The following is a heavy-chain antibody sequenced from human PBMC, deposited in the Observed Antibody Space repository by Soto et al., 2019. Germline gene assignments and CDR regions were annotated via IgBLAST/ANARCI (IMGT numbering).Heavy chain of an antibody. D-gene: IGHD5-18*01. J-gene: IGHJ4*02. CDR3: ARAAGYSYGLDY. Sequence: QVQLVQSGAEVKKPGSSVKVSCKASGGTFSSYTISWVRQAPGQGLEWMGRTIPILGIANYAQKFQGRVTITADKSTSTAYMELSSLRSEDTAVYYCARAAGYSYGLDYWGQGTLVTVSS. CDR1: GGTFSSYT. V-gene: IGHV1-69*02. CDR2: TIPILGIA.